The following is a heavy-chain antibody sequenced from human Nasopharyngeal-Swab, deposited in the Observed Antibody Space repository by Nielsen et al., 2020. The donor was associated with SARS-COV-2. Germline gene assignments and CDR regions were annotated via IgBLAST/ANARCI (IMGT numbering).Heavy chain of an antibody. CDR3: ARDPGKWEFDY. D-gene: IGHD1-26*01. CDR2: ISNGGSII. J-gene: IGHJ4*02. V-gene: IGHV3-48*04. Sequence: GESLKISCAASGFPFSDYSMNWVRQAPGKGLEWVSYISNGGSIIYYADSVKGRFTISRDNAGTSLSLQMNSLRAEDTAVYYCARDPGKWEFDYWGQGTLVTVSS. CDR1: GFPFSDYS.